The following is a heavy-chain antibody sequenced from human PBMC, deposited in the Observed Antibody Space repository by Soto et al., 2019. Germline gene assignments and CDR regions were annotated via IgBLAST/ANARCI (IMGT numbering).Heavy chain of an antibody. CDR1: GGTFSSYA. CDR2: IIPIFGTA. Sequence: SVKVSCKASGGTFSSYAISWVRQAPGQGLEWMGGIIPIFGTANYAQKFQGRVTITADESTSTAYMELSSLRSEDTAVYYCAREVKGSFYDILTGPRDVFDIWGQGTMVTVSS. CDR3: AREVKGSFYDILTGPRDVFDI. D-gene: IGHD3-9*01. V-gene: IGHV1-69*13. J-gene: IGHJ3*02.